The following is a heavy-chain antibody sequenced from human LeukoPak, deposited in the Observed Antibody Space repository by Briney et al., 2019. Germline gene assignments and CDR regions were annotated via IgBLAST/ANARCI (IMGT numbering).Heavy chain of an antibody. Sequence: SETLSLTCAVSGGSISSYYWSWIRQPPGKALEWIGYIYYSGSPNYSPSLKSRVTISGDTSKNQLSLKLSSVTAADTAVYYCARAGISGWGYFQHWGQGTLVTVSP. CDR2: IYYSGSP. D-gene: IGHD6-19*01. CDR3: ARAGISGWGYFQH. CDR1: GGSISSYY. J-gene: IGHJ1*01. V-gene: IGHV4-59*01.